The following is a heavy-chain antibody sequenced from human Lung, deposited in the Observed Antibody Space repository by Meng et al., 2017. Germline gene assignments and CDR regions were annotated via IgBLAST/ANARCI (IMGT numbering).Heavy chain of an antibody. J-gene: IGHJ4*02. V-gene: IGHV3-21*02. CDR3: ARFETVGVATGDF. CDR2: ISSDSRYI. Sequence: EVQLVESGGGLVKPGGSLRLYCAASGFTFKSYHMNWVRQAPGKGLEWVSSISSDSRYIFYADSVKGRFTVSRDNAKNSLYLQMISLSPEDTAVFYCARFETVGVATGDFWGQGTLVTVSS. CDR1: GFTFKSYH. D-gene: IGHD2-15*01.